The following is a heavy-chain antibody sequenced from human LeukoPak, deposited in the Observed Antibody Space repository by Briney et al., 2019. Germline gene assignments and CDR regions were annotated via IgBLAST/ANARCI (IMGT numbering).Heavy chain of an antibody. D-gene: IGHD6-25*01. Sequence: GRSLRLSCAASGFTFSNYAMHWVRQAPGKGLVWVSRIKSDGSSTSYADSVKGRFTISRDNAKNTLYLQMNSLRAEDTAVYYCARVGARLGAFDIWGQGTMVTVSS. J-gene: IGHJ3*02. V-gene: IGHV3-74*01. CDR2: IKSDGSST. CDR1: GFTFSNYA. CDR3: ARVGARLGAFDI.